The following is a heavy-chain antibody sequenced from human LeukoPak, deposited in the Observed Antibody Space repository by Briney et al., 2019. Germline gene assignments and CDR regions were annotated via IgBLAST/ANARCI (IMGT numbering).Heavy chain of an antibody. D-gene: IGHD6-6*01. CDR1: GYTFSSYY. V-gene: IGHV1-46*01. CDR3: ARERRLGSSAPDASDI. J-gene: IGHJ3*02. Sequence: ASVKVSCKASGYTFSSYYIYWVRQAPGQGLEWTGIINCSGGSTTNAQKFQDRLTMTRDTSTSTVYMELSSLRPEDTAVYYCARERRLGSSAPDASDIWGQGTMVTVSS. CDR2: INCSGGST.